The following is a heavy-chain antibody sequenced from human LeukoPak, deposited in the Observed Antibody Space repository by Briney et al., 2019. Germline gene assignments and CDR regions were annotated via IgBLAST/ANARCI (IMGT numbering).Heavy chain of an antibody. Sequence: SETLSLTCTVSGYSISSGYYWGWIRQPPGKGLEWIGSIYHSGSTYYNPSLKSRVTISVDTSKNQFSLNLSSVTASETAVYYCARHRGYVGAFDVWGRGTMVTVSS. J-gene: IGHJ3*01. D-gene: IGHD3-22*01. CDR3: ARHRGYVGAFDV. CDR2: IYHSGST. V-gene: IGHV4-38-2*02. CDR1: GYSISSGYY.